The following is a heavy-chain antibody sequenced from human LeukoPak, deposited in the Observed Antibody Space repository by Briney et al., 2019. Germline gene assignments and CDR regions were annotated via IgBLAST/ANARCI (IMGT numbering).Heavy chain of an antibody. CDR1: GYSFTSYW. Sequence: GESLKISCKGSGYSFTSYWIGWVRQMPGKGLEWMGIIYPGDSDTRYSPSFQGQVTISADKSISTAYLQWSSLKASDTAMYYCARLAKVLGSGSYYAFDIWGQGTMVTVSS. V-gene: IGHV5-51*01. CDR2: IYPGDSDT. CDR3: ARLAKVLGSGSYYAFDI. J-gene: IGHJ3*02. D-gene: IGHD1-26*01.